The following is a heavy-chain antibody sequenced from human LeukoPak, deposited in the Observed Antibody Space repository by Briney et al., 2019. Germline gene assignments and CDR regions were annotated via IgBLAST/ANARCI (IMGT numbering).Heavy chain of an antibody. V-gene: IGHV3-21*01. D-gene: IGHD5-18*01. CDR3: ASPRGGYSPSKGSS. CDR1: GFTFSSYG. CDR2: ISSSSSYI. Sequence: PGGSLRLSCAASGFTFSSYGMHWVRQAPGKGLEWVSSISSSSSYIYYADSVKGRFTISRDNAKNSLYLQMNSLRAEDTAVYYCASPRGGYSPSKGSSWGQGTLVTVSS. J-gene: IGHJ5*02.